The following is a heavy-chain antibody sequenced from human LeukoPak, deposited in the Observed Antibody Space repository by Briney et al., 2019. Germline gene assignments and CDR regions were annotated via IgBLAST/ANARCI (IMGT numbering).Heavy chain of an antibody. CDR2: ITPSSSST. CDR3: ARSSMIVVVIRDIFDY. V-gene: IGHV1-46*01. D-gene: IGHD3-22*01. Sequence: GASVKVSCKASGYTFTNYYIHWVRQAPGQGLEWMGIITPSSSSTTYAQKFQGRVTMTRDTSTSTVYMELSSPRSEDTAVYYCARSSMIVVVIRDIFDYWGQGTLVTVSS. J-gene: IGHJ4*02. CDR1: GYTFTNYY.